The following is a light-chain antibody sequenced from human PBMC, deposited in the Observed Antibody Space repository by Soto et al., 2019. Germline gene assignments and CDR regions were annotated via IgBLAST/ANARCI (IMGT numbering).Light chain of an antibody. CDR2: SDK. Sequence: QSVLTQPPSASGTPGQRVTISCSGSSSNVGTNHVNWYQQLPGTAPKLLIYSDKQRPSGVPDRFSGSKSGTSASLAISGLQSEDEADYYCATRDERLSGRVFGGGTKVTV. CDR1: SSNVGTNH. CDR3: ATRDERLSGRV. J-gene: IGLJ3*02. V-gene: IGLV1-44*01.